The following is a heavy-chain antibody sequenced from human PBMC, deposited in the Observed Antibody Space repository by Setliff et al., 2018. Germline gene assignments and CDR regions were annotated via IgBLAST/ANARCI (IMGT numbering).Heavy chain of an antibody. V-gene: IGHV3-21*01. CDR3: TRDYGFCSGGSCSYYGMDV. CDR2: IISSGSHI. CDR1: GFTFSSYT. Sequence: PGGSPRLSCAGSGFTFSSYTMNWVRQAPGRGLEWVSSIISSGSHIYYADSVKCRFTSSRDNAKNSLYLQMNSLRADDTAVYYCTRDYGFCSGGSCSYYGMDVWGQGTTVTVSS. D-gene: IGHD2-15*01. J-gene: IGHJ6*02.